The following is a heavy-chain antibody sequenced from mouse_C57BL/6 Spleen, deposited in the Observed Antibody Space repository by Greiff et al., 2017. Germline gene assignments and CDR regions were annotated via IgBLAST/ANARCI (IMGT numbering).Heavy chain of an antibody. V-gene: IGHV1-59*01. J-gene: IGHJ2*01. CDR2: IDPSDSYT. CDR3: ASNDVYLYFDD. Sequence: QVQLQQPGAELVRPGTSVKLSCKASGYTFTSYWMHWVKQRPGQGLEWIGVIDPSDSYTNYNQKFKGKATLTVDTSSSTAYMQLSSLTSEDSAVYYCASNDVYLYFDDWGQGTTLTVSS. D-gene: IGHD2-3*01. CDR1: GYTFTSYW.